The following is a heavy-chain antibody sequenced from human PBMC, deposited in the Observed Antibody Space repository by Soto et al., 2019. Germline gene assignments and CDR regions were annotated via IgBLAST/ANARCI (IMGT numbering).Heavy chain of an antibody. CDR3: ARDLYSSGWYENWFDP. Sequence: SETLSLTCTVSGGSISSYYWSWIRQPPGKGLEWIGYIYYSGSTNYNPSLKSRVTISVDTSKNQFSLKLSSVTAADTAVYYCARDLYSSGWYENWFDPWGQGTLVTVSS. J-gene: IGHJ5*02. V-gene: IGHV4-59*01. D-gene: IGHD6-19*01. CDR2: IYYSGST. CDR1: GGSISSYY.